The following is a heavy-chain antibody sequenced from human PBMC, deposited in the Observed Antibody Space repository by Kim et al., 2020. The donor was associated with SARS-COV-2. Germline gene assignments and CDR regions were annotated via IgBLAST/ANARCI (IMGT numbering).Heavy chain of an antibody. CDR3: ARAAWVPPRYYYDSSGISPDAFDI. V-gene: IGHV4-34*01. Sequence: SETLSLTCAVYGGSFSGYYWSWIRQPPGKGLEWIGEINHSGSTNYNPSLKSRVTISVDTSKNQFSLKLSSVTAADTAVYYCARAAWVPPRYYYDSSGISPDAFDIRGQGTVVTVSS. D-gene: IGHD3-22*01. CDR2: INHSGST. CDR1: GGSFSGYY. J-gene: IGHJ3*02.